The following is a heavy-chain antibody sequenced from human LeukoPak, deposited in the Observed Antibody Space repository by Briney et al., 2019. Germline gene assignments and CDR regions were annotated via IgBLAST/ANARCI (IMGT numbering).Heavy chain of an antibody. CDR3: ATIVVQGYYYDSSGYYSGPWDWFDP. J-gene: IGHJ5*02. Sequence: ASVKVSCKASGYTFTSYGISWVRQAPGQGLEWMGWISAYNGNTNYAQELQGRVTMTTDTSTSTAYMELRSLRSDDTAVYYCATIVVQGYYYDSSGYYSGPWDWFDPWGQGTLVTVSS. CDR2: ISAYNGNT. V-gene: IGHV1-18*01. CDR1: GYTFTSYG. D-gene: IGHD3-22*01.